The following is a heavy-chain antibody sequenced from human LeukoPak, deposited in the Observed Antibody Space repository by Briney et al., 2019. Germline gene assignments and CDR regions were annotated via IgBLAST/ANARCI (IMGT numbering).Heavy chain of an antibody. CDR1: GYTFTGYY. CDR2: INPNSGGT. V-gene: IGHV1-2*02. Sequence: ASVKVSCKASGYTFTGYYMHWVRQAPGQGLEWMGWINPNSGGTNYAQKFQGRVTMNRDTSISTAYMELSRLRSDDTAVYYCARDEGYCSSTSCYFWFDPWGQGTLVTVSS. D-gene: IGHD2-2*01. CDR3: ARDEGYCSSTSCYFWFDP. J-gene: IGHJ5*02.